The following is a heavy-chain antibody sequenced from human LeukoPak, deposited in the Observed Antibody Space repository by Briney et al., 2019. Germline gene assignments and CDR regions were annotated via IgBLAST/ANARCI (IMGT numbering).Heavy chain of an antibody. CDR2: INPNSGGT. D-gene: IGHD1/OR15-1a*01. Sequence: ASVKVSCKASGYTFTGYYMHWVRQAPGQGLEWVGWINPNSGGTNYAQKFQGRVTMTRDTSISTAYMELSRLRSDDTAVYYCARGDRLEQYYYYYMDVWGKGTTVTVSS. V-gene: IGHV1-2*02. J-gene: IGHJ6*03. CDR1: GYTFTGYY. CDR3: ARGDRLEQYYYYYMDV.